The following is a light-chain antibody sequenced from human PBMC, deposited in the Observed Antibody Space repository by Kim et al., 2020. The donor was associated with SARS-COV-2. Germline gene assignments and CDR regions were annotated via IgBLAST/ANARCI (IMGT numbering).Light chain of an antibody. J-gene: IGKJ2*01. CDR2: GAS. Sequence: EIVLTQSPGTLSLSPGERATLSCRASQSVRNNYLAWYQQKPGQAPRLLIHGASSRATGIPDRFSGSGSGTDFTLTISRLEPEDFAMYYGKHYRSSPPMYNFGQGTKLEI. CDR1: QSVRNNY. V-gene: IGKV3-20*01. CDR3: KHYRSSPPMYN.